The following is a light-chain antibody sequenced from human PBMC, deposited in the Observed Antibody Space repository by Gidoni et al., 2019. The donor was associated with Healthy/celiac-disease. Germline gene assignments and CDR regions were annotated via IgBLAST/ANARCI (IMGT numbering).Light chain of an antibody. CDR3: QQYNSWWT. V-gene: IGKV1-5*03. CDR2: KAS. CDR1: QSISSW. Sequence: DIQMTQSPSTLSASVGDRVTLTCRASQSISSWLAWYQQKPGKAPKLLIYKASSLESGVPSRFSGSVSGTEFTLTISSLHPDDFATYYCQQYNSWWTFGQGTKVEIK. J-gene: IGKJ1*01.